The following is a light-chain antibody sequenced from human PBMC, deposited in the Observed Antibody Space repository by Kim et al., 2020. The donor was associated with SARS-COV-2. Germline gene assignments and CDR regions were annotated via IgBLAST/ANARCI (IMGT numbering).Light chain of an antibody. CDR3: QQYYSTPLT. J-gene: IGKJ1*01. Sequence: DIVMTQSPDSLAVSLGERATFNCKSSQSVLYSSNNKNYIAWYQQKAGQPPKLLIYWASTRESGVPDRFSGSGSGTDFTLTISSLQAEDVAVYYCQQYYSTPLTFGQGTKVDIK. CDR1: QSVLYSSNNKNY. CDR2: WAS. V-gene: IGKV4-1*01.